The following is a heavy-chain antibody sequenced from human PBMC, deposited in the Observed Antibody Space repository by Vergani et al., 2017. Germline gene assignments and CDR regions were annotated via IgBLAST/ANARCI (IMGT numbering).Heavy chain of an antibody. D-gene: IGHD4-17*01. CDR2: LSGSGDNT. CDR3: AKVRTRIFYGDLDY. V-gene: IGHV3-23*01. J-gene: IGHJ4*02. Sequence: EVQLLESGGGLVQPGGSLRLSCAASGFTFSNYAMSWVRQAPGKGLEWVSTLSGSGDNTYYADSVRGRFTISRDNSKNTLFLQMNRLGAEDSAVYYCAKVRTRIFYGDLDYWGQGTLVTVSS. CDR1: GFTFSNYA.